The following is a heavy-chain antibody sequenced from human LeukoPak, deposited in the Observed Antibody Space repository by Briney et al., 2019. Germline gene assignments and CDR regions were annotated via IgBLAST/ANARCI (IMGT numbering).Heavy chain of an antibody. CDR2: INHSGST. J-gene: IGHJ4*02. Sequence: PSETLSLTCTVSGGSISSSSYYWGWIRQPPGKGLEWIGEINHSGSTNYNPSLKSRVTISVDTSKNQFSLKLSSVTAADTAVYYCARGGGDIVVVPAAFDYFDYWGQGTLVTVSS. D-gene: IGHD2-2*01. V-gene: IGHV4-39*07. CDR3: ARGGGDIVVVPAAFDYFDY. CDR1: GGSISSSSYY.